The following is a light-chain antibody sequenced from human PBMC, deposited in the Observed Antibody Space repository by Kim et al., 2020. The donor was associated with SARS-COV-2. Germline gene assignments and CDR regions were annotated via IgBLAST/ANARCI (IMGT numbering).Light chain of an antibody. V-gene: IGKV3-15*01. CDR1: QSVSRN. Sequence: VSPGERATLSGRASQSVSRNLAWYQQKPGQAPRLHIDGASTRATGIPARVSGSGSGTEFTLTISSLQSEDVAVYYCQQYNNWPITFGPGTKVDIK. CDR2: GAS. J-gene: IGKJ3*01. CDR3: QQYNNWPIT.